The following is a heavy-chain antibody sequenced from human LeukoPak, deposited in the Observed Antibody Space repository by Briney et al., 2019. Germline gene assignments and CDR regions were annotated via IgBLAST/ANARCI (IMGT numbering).Heavy chain of an antibody. Sequence: GGSLRLSCAASGFTFSRYWMHWVRQAPGKGLVWVSVINSDGRSTNYADSVKGRFTISRDNAKNTLYLQMNSLRAEDTAVYYCARADGSGWLTYWGQGTLVTVSS. J-gene: IGHJ4*02. V-gene: IGHV3-74*01. D-gene: IGHD6-19*01. CDR3: ARADGSGWLTY. CDR1: GFTFSRYW. CDR2: INSDGRST.